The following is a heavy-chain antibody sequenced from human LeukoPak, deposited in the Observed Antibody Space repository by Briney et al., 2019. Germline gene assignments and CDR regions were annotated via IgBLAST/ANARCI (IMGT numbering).Heavy chain of an antibody. J-gene: IGHJ4*02. CDR3: VGGDFHY. CDR1: AFNFNTYP. V-gene: IGHV3-30*03. D-gene: IGHD3-16*01. Sequence: GGSLRLSCAASAFNFNTYPMHWVRQAPGKGLEWVAVISEDGRNGYYLDSVKGRFTISRENSKKMLHLQMNSLRVDDTAVYYRVGGDFHYWGQGTLVTVSS. CDR2: ISEDGRNG.